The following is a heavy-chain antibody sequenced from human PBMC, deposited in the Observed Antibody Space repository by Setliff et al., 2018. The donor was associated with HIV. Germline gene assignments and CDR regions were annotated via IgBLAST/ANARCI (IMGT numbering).Heavy chain of an antibody. Sequence: PGESLKISCKGSGSTFANYWIGWVRQMPGKGLEWMGIIYLGDSDTRYSPSFQGQVTISADTSISTTYLQWSSLKASDTAIYYCARLRGGFDIWGQGTLVTVSS. CDR3: ARLRGGFDI. D-gene: IGHD2-15*01. J-gene: IGHJ3*02. CDR1: GSTFANYW. CDR2: IYLGDSDT. V-gene: IGHV5-51*01.